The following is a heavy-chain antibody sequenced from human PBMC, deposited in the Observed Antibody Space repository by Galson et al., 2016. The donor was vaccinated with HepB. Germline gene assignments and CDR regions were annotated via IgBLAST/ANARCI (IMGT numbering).Heavy chain of an antibody. J-gene: IGHJ4*02. V-gene: IGHV5-10-1*01. CDR3: ARHYYYTTGYCYGY. CDR1: GYSFTSYW. CDR2: IDPSDSNI. Sequence: QSGAEVKKPGESLRISCKVSGYSFTSYWINWLRQMPGKGLEWMGRIDPSDSNIKYSPSFEGHVTISADTSTSTAYLQWSGLKASDTATYYCARHYYYTTGYCYGYWGQGTLVAVSS. D-gene: IGHD3-22*01.